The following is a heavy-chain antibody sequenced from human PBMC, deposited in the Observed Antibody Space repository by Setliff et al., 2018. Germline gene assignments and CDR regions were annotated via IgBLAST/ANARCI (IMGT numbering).Heavy chain of an antibody. CDR1: GDSLSGDNYF. CDR3: ARTSTYVLGSGSYWDRWFDP. J-gene: IGHJ5*02. V-gene: IGHV4-31*03. CDR2: IYYTGKT. Sequence: TCTVSGDSLSGDNYFWSWIRHLPGKGLQWLGHIYYTGKTYYNPSLKSRLEMSVDTSKREFALRLSSVTAADTAVYYCARTSTYVLGSGSYWDRWFDPWSQGTLVTVSS. D-gene: IGHD3-10*01.